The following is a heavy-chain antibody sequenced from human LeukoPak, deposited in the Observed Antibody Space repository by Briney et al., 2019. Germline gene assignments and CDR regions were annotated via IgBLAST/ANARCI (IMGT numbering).Heavy chain of an antibody. Sequence: ASVKVSCKASGYTFTGYYMHWVRQAPGQGLEWMGWINPNSGGTNYAQKFRGRVTMTRDTSISTAYMELSRLRSDDTAVYYCARGAVGAPYFDYWGQGTLVTVSS. J-gene: IGHJ4*02. D-gene: IGHD1-26*01. CDR3: ARGAVGAPYFDY. CDR2: INPNSGGT. V-gene: IGHV1-2*02. CDR1: GYTFTGYY.